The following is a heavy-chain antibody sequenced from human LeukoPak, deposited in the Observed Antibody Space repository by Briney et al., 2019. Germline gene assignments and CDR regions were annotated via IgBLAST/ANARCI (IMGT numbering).Heavy chain of an antibody. J-gene: IGHJ6*03. Sequence: SETLSLTCTVSGGSISSSSYYWGWIRQPPGRGLEWIGSIYYSGSTYYNPSLKSRVTISVDTSKNQFSLKLSSVTAADTAVYYCARTAMGNYYYYYMDVWGKGTTVTISS. CDR2: IYYSGST. CDR1: GGSISSSSYY. CDR3: ARTAMGNYYYYYMDV. D-gene: IGHD5-18*01. V-gene: IGHV4-39*01.